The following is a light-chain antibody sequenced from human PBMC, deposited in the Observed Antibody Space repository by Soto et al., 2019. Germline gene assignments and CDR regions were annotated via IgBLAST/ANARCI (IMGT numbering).Light chain of an antibody. Sequence: EIVLTQSPATLSLSPGERATLSCRASQSVSSYLAWYQQEPGQAPRLLIYDASNRATGIPGRFSGSGSGTDFTLTISRMEPEDSAVYYCHQYGIVPWTFGQGTKVDIK. CDR1: QSVSSY. CDR3: HQYGIVPWT. J-gene: IGKJ1*01. CDR2: DAS. V-gene: IGKV3-11*01.